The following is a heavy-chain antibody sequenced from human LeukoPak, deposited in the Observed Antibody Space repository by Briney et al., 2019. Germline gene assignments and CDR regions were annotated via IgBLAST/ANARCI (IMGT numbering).Heavy chain of an antibody. D-gene: IGHD6-13*01. V-gene: IGHV1-24*01. Sequence: ASVTLSCTVSGYTLTELSMHWVRQAPGKGLEWMGGFDPEDGETIYAQKFQGRVTMTEDTSTDTAYMELSSLRSEDTAVYYCATDSGYSSSWLDYWGQGTLVTVSS. J-gene: IGHJ4*02. CDR1: GYTLTELS. CDR2: FDPEDGET. CDR3: ATDSGYSSSWLDY.